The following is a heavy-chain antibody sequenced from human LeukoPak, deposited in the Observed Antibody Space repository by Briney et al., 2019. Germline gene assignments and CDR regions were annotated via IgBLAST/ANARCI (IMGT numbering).Heavy chain of an antibody. V-gene: IGHV4-61*01. Sequence: SETLSLTCTVSGGSISSSSYYWSWIRQPPGKGLEWIGYIYYSGSTNYNPSLKSRVTISVDTSKNQFSLKLSSVTAADTAVYYCARPGIAAADYWYFDLWGRGTLVTVSS. D-gene: IGHD6-13*01. CDR2: IYYSGST. J-gene: IGHJ2*01. CDR3: ARPGIAAADYWYFDL. CDR1: GGSISSSSYY.